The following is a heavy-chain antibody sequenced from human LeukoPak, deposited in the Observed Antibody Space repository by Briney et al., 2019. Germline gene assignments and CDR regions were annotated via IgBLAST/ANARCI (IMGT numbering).Heavy chain of an antibody. CDR3: ARVGDTSSYYYYFDY. CDR2: VHSSGST. J-gene: IGHJ4*02. V-gene: IGHV4-59*02. CDR1: GGSVSGHY. Sequence: SETLSLTCSVFGGSVSGHYWSWIRQPPGKGLEWIAYVHSSGSTSYNPSLKSRVTILVDTSQNQFSLKLTSVTAADTAVYYCARVGDTSSYYYYFDYWGQGTLVTASS. D-gene: IGHD3-22*01.